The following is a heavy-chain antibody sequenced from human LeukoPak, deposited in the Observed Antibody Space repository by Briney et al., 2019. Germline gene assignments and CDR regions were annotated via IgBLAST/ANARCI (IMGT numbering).Heavy chain of an antibody. V-gene: IGHV2-5*01. Sequence: SGPTLVKPTQTLTLTCTFSGFSLSTSGVGVGWIRQPPGKALEWLALIYWNDDKRYSPSLKSTLTITKDTSKNQVVLTMTNMDPVDTATYYCAHTTYYYDSSGYYYGYWGQGTLVTVSS. D-gene: IGHD3-22*01. J-gene: IGHJ4*02. CDR2: IYWNDDK. CDR3: AHTTYYYDSSGYYYGY. CDR1: GFSLSTSGVG.